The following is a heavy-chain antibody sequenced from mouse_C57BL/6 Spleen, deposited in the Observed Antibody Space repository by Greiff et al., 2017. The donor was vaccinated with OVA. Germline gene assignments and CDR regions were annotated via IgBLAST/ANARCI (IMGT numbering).Heavy chain of an antibody. CDR2: IWSGGST. D-gene: IGHD2-10*01. CDR3: AAYYGYAMDY. V-gene: IGHV2-2*01. Sequence: VKLVESGPGLVQPSQSLSITCTVSGFSLTSYGVHWVRQSPGKGLEWLGVIWSGGSTDYNAAFISRLSIRKDNSKSQVFFKMNSLQADDTAIYYCAAYYGYAMDYWGQGTSVTVSS. CDR1: GFSLTSYG. J-gene: IGHJ4*01.